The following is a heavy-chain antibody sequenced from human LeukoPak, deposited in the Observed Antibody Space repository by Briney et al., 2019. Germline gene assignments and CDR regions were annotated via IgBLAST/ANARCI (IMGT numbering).Heavy chain of an antibody. V-gene: IGHV3-30-3*01. CDR1: GFTFSSYA. CDR3: ARTGSSGWSYFDY. CDR2: ISYDGSNK. J-gene: IGHJ4*02. Sequence: PGGSLRLSCAASGFTFSSYAMHWVCQAPGKGLEWVAVISYDGSNKYYADSVKGRFTISRDNSKNTLYLQMNSLRAEDTAVYYCARTGSSGWSYFDYWGQGTLVTVSS. D-gene: IGHD6-19*01.